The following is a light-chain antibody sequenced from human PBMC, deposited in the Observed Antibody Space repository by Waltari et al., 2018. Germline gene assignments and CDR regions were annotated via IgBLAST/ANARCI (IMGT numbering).Light chain of an antibody. Sequence: GDRVTITCQACQDISNYLNWYQQKPGKAPKLLIYYASKLETGVPLRFSGSGSGTDFTFPISSLQPEDIATYYCQQYDNLLFTFGPGTKVDIK. J-gene: IGKJ3*01. CDR2: YAS. CDR3: QQYDNLLFT. CDR1: QDISNY. V-gene: IGKV1-33*01.